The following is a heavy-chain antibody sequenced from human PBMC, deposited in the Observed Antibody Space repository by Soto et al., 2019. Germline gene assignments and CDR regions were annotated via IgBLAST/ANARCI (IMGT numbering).Heavy chain of an antibody. CDR3: ARDHVSIGAAGYYYYFGIDV. CDR2: TYYRSKWYN. Sequence: SQTLSLTCAISGDSVSSNSAAWNWIRQSPSRGLEWLGRTYYRSKWYNDYAVSVKSRLTINPDTSKNQFSLQLNSVTPEDTAVYNCARDHVSIGAAGYYYYFGIDVWGQGTTVTVSS. J-gene: IGHJ6*02. D-gene: IGHD6-6*01. V-gene: IGHV6-1*01. CDR1: GDSVSSNSAA.